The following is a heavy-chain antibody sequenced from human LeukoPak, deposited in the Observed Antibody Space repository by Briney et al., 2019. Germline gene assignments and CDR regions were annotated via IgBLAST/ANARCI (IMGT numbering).Heavy chain of an antibody. J-gene: IGHJ4*02. D-gene: IGHD4-11*01. CDR1: GGSFSGYY. CDR2: INHSGST. V-gene: IGHV4-34*01. Sequence: SETLSLTCAVYGGSFSGYYWSWIRQPPGKGLEWIGEINHSGSTNYNPSLKSRVTISVDTSKNQFSLKLSSVTAADTAVYYCAGAGLVTAIDYWGQGTLVTVSS. CDR3: AGAGLVTAIDY.